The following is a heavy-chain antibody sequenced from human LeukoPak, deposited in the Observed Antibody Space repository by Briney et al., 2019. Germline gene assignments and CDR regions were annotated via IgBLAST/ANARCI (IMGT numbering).Heavy chain of an antibody. CDR3: GGGGTYSQFDY. J-gene: IGHJ4*02. V-gene: IGHV4-59*07. D-gene: IGHD1-26*01. CDR1: GGSIRSYY. Sequence: SDTLSLTCAVSGGSIRSYYWHWVRQPPGKGLEWIGYMYYSGSTNYNPSLKSRVTISGDTSNNQFSLKLNSVTAADTAVYYCGGGGTYSQFDYWGQGTLVTVSS. CDR2: MYYSGST.